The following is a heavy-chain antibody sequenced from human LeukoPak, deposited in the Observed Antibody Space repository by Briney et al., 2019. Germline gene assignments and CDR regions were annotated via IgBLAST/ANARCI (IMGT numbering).Heavy chain of an antibody. D-gene: IGHD4-17*01. J-gene: IGHJ4*02. V-gene: IGHV3-30*03. CDR2: ISYDGSNK. Sequence: PGGSLRLSCAASGFIFSNYGMHWVRQAPGKGLEWVTGISYDGSNKYYADSVKGRFTISRDNSRNRLYLQMHSLRREDTAVYYCVKADYGDYTLAHWGQGTLVTVSS. CDR3: VKADYGDYTLAH. CDR1: GFIFSNYG.